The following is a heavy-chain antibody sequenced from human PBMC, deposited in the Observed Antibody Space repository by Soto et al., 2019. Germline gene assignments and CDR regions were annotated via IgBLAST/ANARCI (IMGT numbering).Heavy chain of an antibody. CDR1: GDSVNSYY. V-gene: IGHV4-59*08. Sequence: PSETLSLTCTVTGDSVNSYYWSWMRQPPGKGLECMGYVYYSGSTNYNPSLKSRVTISVDTSKNQFSLKLDSVTAADTAVYYCARGKWEPYYFDYWGQGTLVTVSS. CDR3: ARGKWEPYYFDY. D-gene: IGHD1-26*01. CDR2: VYYSGST. J-gene: IGHJ4*02.